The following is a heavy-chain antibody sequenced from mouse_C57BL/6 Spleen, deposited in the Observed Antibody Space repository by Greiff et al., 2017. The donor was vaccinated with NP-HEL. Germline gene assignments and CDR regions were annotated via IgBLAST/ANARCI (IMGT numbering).Heavy chain of an antibody. J-gene: IGHJ1*03. Sequence: QVQLQQPGAELVMPGASVKLSCKASGYTFTSYWMHWVKQRPGQGLEWIGEIDPSDSYTNYNQKFKGKSTLTVDKSSSTAYMQLSSLTSEDSAVYYWARRWDVGYFDVWGTGTTVTVSS. V-gene: IGHV1-69*01. CDR2: IDPSDSYT. CDR1: GYTFTSYW. D-gene: IGHD4-1*01. CDR3: ARRWDVGYFDV.